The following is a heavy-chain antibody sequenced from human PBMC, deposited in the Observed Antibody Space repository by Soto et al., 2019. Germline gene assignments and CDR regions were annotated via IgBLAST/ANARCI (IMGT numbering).Heavy chain of an antibody. CDR1: GFTFSSYG. D-gene: IGHD5-12*01. Sequence: ESGGGVVQPGRSLRLSCAASGFTFSSYGMHWVRQAPGKGLEWVAVISYDGSNKYYADSVKGRFTISRDNSKNTLYLQMNSLRAEDTAVYYCAKDLRPGWVGMATISDYWGQGTLVTVSS. CDR3: AKDLRPGWVGMATISDY. CDR2: ISYDGSNK. J-gene: IGHJ4*02. V-gene: IGHV3-30*18.